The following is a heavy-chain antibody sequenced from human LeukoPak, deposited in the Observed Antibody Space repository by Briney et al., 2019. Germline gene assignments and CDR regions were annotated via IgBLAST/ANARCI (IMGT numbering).Heavy chain of an antibody. D-gene: IGHD1-7*01. CDR1: GGSISSHY. V-gene: IGHV4-59*11. Sequence: SETLSLTCTVSGGSISSHYWSWIRQPPGKGLEWIGYIYYSGSTNYNPSLKSRVTISVDTSKNQFSLKLSSVTAADTAVYYCVRGNWNYAPWGQGTLVTVSS. CDR3: VRGNWNYAP. CDR2: IYYSGST. J-gene: IGHJ5*02.